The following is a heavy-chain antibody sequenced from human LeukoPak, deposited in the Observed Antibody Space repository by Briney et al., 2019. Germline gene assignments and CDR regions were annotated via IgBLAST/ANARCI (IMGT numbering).Heavy chain of an antibody. D-gene: IGHD3-16*01. J-gene: IGHJ6*02. V-gene: IGHV3-33*01. CDR2: IWDDRITK. CDR1: GFSFSNYV. Sequence: GGSLRLSCAASGFSFSNYVMNWVRQAPGKGLEWVAVIWDDRITKFYADSVKGRFTISRDNSKDTLYLEMNSLRVEDTAVYYCVSEPMGAVYGMDVWGQGTTVTVSS. CDR3: VSEPMGAVYGMDV.